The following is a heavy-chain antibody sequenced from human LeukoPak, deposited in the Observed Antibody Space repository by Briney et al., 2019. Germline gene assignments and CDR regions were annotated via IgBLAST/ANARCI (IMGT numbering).Heavy chain of an antibody. V-gene: IGHV3-30*04. D-gene: IGHD4-23*01. CDR1: GFTFSTYA. CDR3: ARDYGGNSADYYFDY. Sequence: GRSLRLSCAASGFTFSTYAMHWVRQAPGKGLEWVAVISYDGRIKHYADSVKGRFTISRDNPKNTLYLQLNSLRAEDTAVYYCARDYGGNSADYYFDYWGQGTLVTVSS. CDR2: ISYDGRIK. J-gene: IGHJ4*02.